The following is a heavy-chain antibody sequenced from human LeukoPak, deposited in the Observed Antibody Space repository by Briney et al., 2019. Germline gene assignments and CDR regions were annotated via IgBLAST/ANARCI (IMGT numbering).Heavy chain of an antibody. CDR2: ISSSSSYI. V-gene: IGHV3-21*01. CDR1: GFTFSSYS. J-gene: IGHJ6*02. CDR3: ARDLCSSTSCYWGYYYYGMDV. D-gene: IGHD2-2*01. Sequence: GGSLRLSCAASGFTFSSYSMNWVRQAPGKGLEWVSSISSSSSYICYADSVKGRFTISRDNAKNSLYLQMNSLRAEDTAVYYCARDLCSSTSCYWGYYYYGMDVWGQGTTVTVSS.